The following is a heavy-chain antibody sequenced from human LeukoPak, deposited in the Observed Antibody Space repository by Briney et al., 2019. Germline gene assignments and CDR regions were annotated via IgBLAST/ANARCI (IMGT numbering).Heavy chain of an antibody. CDR1: GFTFSSYA. CDR2: ISGSGGST. CDR3: AKQVSSSPEGRDYYYYGMDV. V-gene: IGHV3-23*01. Sequence: GGSLRLSCAASGFTFSSYAMSWVRQAPGKGLEWVSAISGSGGSTYYADSVKGRFTISRDNSKNTLYLQMNSLRAEDTAVYCCAKQVSSSPEGRDYYYYGMDVWGQGTTVTVSS. J-gene: IGHJ6*02. D-gene: IGHD6-13*01.